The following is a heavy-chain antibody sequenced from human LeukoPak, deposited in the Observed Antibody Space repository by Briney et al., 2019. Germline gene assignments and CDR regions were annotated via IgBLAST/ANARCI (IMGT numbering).Heavy chain of an antibody. Sequence: PGGSLRLSCAASGFTFSSYAMHWVRQARGKGLEWVAVISYDGSNKYYADSVKGRFTISRDNSKNTLYLQMNSLRAEDTAVYYCARDPERLWFGELSGRYYFDYWGQGTLVTVSS. J-gene: IGHJ4*02. CDR1: GFTFSSYA. D-gene: IGHD3-10*01. V-gene: IGHV3-30*04. CDR3: ARDPERLWFGELSGRYYFDY. CDR2: ISYDGSNK.